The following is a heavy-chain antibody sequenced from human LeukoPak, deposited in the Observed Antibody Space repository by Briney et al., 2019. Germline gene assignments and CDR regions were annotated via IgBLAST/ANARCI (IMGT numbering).Heavy chain of an antibody. V-gene: IGHV3-23*01. Sequence: GGSLRLSCAASGFTFSHYGMNWVRQAPGKGLEWVSGLTANSRSAYYADSVKGRFTISRDNSENMVYLQMNRLRAEDTAMYYCARDEGWIQLFFRGQGTLVTVSS. CDR2: LTANSRSA. J-gene: IGHJ4*02. D-gene: IGHD5-18*01. CDR1: GFTFSHYG. CDR3: ARDEGWIQLFF.